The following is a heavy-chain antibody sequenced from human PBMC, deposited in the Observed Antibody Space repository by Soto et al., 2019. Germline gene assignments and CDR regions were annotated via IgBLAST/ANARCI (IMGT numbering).Heavy chain of an antibody. CDR2: IVVGSGNT. D-gene: IGHD3-3*01. CDR3: AAASGPFDDFWSGYFDY. Sequence: ASVKVSCKASGFTFTSSAMQWVRQARGQRLEWIGWIVVGSGNTNYAQKFQERVTITRDMSTSTAYMELSSLRSEDTAVYYCAAASGPFDDFWSGYFDYWGQGTLVTVSS. J-gene: IGHJ4*02. V-gene: IGHV1-58*02. CDR1: GFTFTSSA.